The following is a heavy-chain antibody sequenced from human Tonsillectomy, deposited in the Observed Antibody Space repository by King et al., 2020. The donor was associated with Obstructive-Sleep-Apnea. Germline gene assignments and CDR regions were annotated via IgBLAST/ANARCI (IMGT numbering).Heavy chain of an antibody. CDR2: MSYDGNNK. Sequence: GQLVQSGGGVVQPGRSLRLSCAASGFTFSSYGMHWVRQAPGKGLEWVALMSYDGNNKFYADSVKGRFTISRDTAKNTLYLQMSSLRAEDTAVYYCASAAMRAPAFDYWGQGTLVTVSS. J-gene: IGHJ4*02. D-gene: IGHD2-2*01. CDR3: ASAAMRAPAFDY. V-gene: IGHV3-30*03. CDR1: GFTFSSYG.